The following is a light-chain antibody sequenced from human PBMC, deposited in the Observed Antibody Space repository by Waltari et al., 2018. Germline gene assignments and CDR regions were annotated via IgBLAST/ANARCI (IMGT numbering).Light chain of an antibody. Sequence: SDVLTQPPSVSLAPGKTARITCGENNIGSNSVHWYQQKPGQAPVLVISSDTDRPSGIPVRCSGSNSGGTATLTISRVEAGDEADYYCQVWDGSSDHVLFGGGTKLTVL. CDR1: NIGSNS. CDR3: QVWDGSSDHVL. V-gene: IGLV3-21*04. CDR2: SDT. J-gene: IGLJ2*01.